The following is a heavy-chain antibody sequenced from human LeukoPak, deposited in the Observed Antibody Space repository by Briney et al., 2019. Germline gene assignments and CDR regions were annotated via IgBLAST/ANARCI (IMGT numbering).Heavy chain of an antibody. CDR1: GGSIRSSYYY. V-gene: IGHV4-39*01. J-gene: IGHJ4*02. D-gene: IGHD4-11*01. Sequence: SETLSLTCTVSGGSIRSSYYYWGWIRQPPGKGLEWIGSIYDSGSTYYNPSLKSRVTISVDTSKNQFSLKLNSVTAADTAVYYCARPQRYSNYALDYWGQGTLVTVSS. CDR3: ARPQRYSNYALDY. CDR2: IYDSGST.